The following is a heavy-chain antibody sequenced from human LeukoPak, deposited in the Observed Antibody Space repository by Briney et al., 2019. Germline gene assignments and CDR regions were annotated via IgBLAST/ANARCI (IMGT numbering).Heavy chain of an antibody. D-gene: IGHD3-22*01. Sequence: GGSLRLSCAASGFTFSDSLMNWIRQAPGKGLEWLSYISHSGSNLDYAESVRGRFAISRDNANHSLYLQINSLRAEDTAVYYCARGDSSGVPDYWGQGTLVTVSS. CDR1: GFTFSDSL. CDR2: ISHSGSNL. J-gene: IGHJ4*02. CDR3: ARGDSSGVPDY. V-gene: IGHV3-11*01.